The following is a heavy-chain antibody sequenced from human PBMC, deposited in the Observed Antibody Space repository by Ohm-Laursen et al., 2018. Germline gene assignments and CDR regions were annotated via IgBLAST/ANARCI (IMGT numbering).Heavy chain of an antibody. CDR1: GFTFSNAW. V-gene: IGHV3-15*01. Sequence: SLRLSCAASGFTFSNAWMSWVRQAPGKGLEWVGRIKRKTDGGTTDYAAPVKGRFTISRDDSKNTLYLQMNSLKTEDTAVYYCTKQGYYYAMDVWGQGTTVTVSS. J-gene: IGHJ6*02. CDR3: TKQGYYYAMDV. CDR2: IKRKTDGGTT.